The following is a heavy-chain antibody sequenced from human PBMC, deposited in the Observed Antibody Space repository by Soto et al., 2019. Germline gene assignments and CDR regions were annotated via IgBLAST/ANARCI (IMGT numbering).Heavy chain of an antibody. J-gene: IGHJ6*02. D-gene: IGHD3-3*01. Sequence: SETLSLTCTVSGGSISSGGYYWSWIRQHPGKGLEWIGYIYYSGSTYYNPSLKSRVTISVDTSKNQFSLKLSSVTAADMAVYYCATVLRRDRRYGMDVWGQGTTVTVSS. V-gene: IGHV4-31*03. CDR3: ATVLRRDRRYGMDV. CDR2: IYYSGST. CDR1: GGSISSGGYY.